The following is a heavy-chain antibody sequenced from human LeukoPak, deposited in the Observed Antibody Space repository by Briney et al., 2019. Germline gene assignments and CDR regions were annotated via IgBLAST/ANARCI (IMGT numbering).Heavy chain of an antibody. CDR1: GFTVSSNY. D-gene: IGHD2-2*01. CDR3: ANHLACGSTSCPPFDY. CDR2: ISDDSNYI. Sequence: GGSLRLSCAASGFTVSSNYMSWVRQAPGKGLEWVSSISDDSNYIYYADSVKGRFTISRDNAKNSLYLQMNSLRAEDTAVYYCANHLACGSTSCPPFDYWGQGTLVTVSS. V-gene: IGHV3-21*01. J-gene: IGHJ4*02.